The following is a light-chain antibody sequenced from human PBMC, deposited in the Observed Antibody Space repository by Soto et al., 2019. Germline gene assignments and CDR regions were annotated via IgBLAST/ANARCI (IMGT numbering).Light chain of an antibody. J-gene: IGLJ1*01. Sequence: QSVLTQPASVSGSPGQSITISCAGTSSDIGGYNYVSWYQQHPGKAPKVMIYDVSDRPSGVSNRFSGSKSGNTASLTISGLQAEDEADYYCSSYTSSRAYVFGIGTKVTVL. CDR2: DVS. CDR3: SSYTSSRAYV. CDR1: SSDIGGYNY. V-gene: IGLV2-14*03.